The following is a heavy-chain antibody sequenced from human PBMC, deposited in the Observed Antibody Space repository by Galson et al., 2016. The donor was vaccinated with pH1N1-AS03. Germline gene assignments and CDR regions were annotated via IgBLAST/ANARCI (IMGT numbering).Heavy chain of an antibody. CDR2: ISHSQTYI. CDR1: GFTFSDYT. J-gene: IGHJ4*02. D-gene: IGHD1-1*01. Sequence: SLRLSCAASGFTFSDYTINWVRQAPGKGLAWVSSISHSQTYIYYADSVMGRFTVSRDNAKNSVHLQMNSLGAEDTAVYYCARVPERMGPPYDYWGQGILVTVSS. V-gene: IGHV3-21*01. CDR3: ARVPERMGPPYDY.